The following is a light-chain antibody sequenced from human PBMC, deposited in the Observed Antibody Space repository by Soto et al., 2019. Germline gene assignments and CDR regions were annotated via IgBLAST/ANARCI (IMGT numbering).Light chain of an antibody. Sequence: MTQSPAALSVSPGERATLSCRASQSISSNLAWYQQKPGQAPRLLIYSASTRATGIPARFSGSGSGTEFTLTISSLQSEDFAVYYCQHYSYSPPAVFGPGTKVDIK. CDR1: QSISSN. V-gene: IGKV3D-15*01. CDR2: SAS. CDR3: QHYSYSPPAV. J-gene: IGKJ3*01.